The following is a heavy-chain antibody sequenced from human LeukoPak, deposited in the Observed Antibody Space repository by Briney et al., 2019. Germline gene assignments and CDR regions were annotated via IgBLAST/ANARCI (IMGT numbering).Heavy chain of an antibody. J-gene: IGHJ6*03. Sequence: SETLSLTCTVSGGSISSYYWSWIRQPPGKGLEWIGYIYTSGSTNYNPSLKSRVTISVDTSKNQFSLKLSSVTAADTAVYYCARRVEGRGSYYFYYYYMDVWGKGTTVTVSS. CDR3: ARRVEGRGSYYFYYYYMDV. CDR1: GGSISSYY. D-gene: IGHD1-26*01. CDR2: IYTSGST. V-gene: IGHV4-4*09.